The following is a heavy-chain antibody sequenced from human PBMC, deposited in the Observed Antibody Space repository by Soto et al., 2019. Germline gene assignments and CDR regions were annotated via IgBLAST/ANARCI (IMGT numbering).Heavy chain of an antibody. CDR2: ISAYNGNT. CDR3: ARDPGPLRYFDWLFLDAFDI. J-gene: IGHJ3*02. Sequence: QVQLVQSGAEVKKPGASVKVSCKASGYTFTSYGISWVRQAPGQGLEWMGWISAYNGNTNYAQKLQGRVTMTTDTSTSTAYMELRSLRSDDTAVYYCARDPGPLRYFDWLFLDAFDIWGQGTMVTVSS. D-gene: IGHD3-9*01. V-gene: IGHV1-18*01. CDR1: GYTFTSYG.